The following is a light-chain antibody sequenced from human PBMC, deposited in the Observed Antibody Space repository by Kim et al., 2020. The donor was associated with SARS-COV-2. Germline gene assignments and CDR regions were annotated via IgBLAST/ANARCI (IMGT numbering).Light chain of an antibody. J-gene: IGKJ2*01. CDR1: QSIRSY. Sequence: SVSPGERATLSCRASQSIRSYLAWYQQKPGQAPRLLIYGASTRATGIPGRVSGTGSGTEFTLTISSLQSEDLALYYCQQYYDWPRTFGQGTKLEI. CDR3: QQYYDWPRT. CDR2: GAS. V-gene: IGKV3-15*01.